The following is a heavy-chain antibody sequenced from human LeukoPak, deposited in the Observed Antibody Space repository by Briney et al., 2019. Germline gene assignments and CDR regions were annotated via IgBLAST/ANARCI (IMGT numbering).Heavy chain of an antibody. V-gene: IGHV3-11*06. CDR3: ARDQFAVAVAGSLGY. CDR2: ISSSSSYT. J-gene: IGHJ4*02. CDR1: GFTFSDYY. Sequence: SGGSLRLSCAASGFTFSDYYMSWIRQAPGKGLEWVSYISSSSSYTNYADSVKGRFTISRDNSKNTLYLQMNSLRAEDTAVYYCARDQFAVAVAGSLGYWGQGTLVTVSS. D-gene: IGHD6-19*01.